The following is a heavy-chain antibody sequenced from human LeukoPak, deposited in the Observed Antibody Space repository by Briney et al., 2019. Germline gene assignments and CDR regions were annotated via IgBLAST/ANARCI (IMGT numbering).Heavy chain of an antibody. CDR2: MRRAGSVT. V-gene: IGHV3-7*01. CDR3: AIDRGAR. Sequence: GGALRLACAASGSTFSRSYRGWVRQAPGKGQGWVARMRRAGSVTYYVESVKGRFTISRDRIKNLLYLQMTNLRAEDTAVYDCAIDRGARWSQGTLVTVSS. CDR1: GSTFSRSY. J-gene: IGHJ4*02.